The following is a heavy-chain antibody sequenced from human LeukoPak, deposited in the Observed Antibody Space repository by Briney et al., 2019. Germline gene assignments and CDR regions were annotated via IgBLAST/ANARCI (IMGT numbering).Heavy chain of an antibody. CDR3: ATDYGAHDAFDI. J-gene: IGHJ3*02. V-gene: IGHV3-48*01. Sequence: QTGGSLRLSCAASGFTFSSYSMNWVRQAPGKGLEWVSYISSSSSTIYYADSVKGRFTISRDNAKNSLYLQMNSLRAEDTAVYYCATDYGAHDAFDIWGQGTMVTVSS. CDR1: GFTFSSYS. CDR2: ISSSSSTI. D-gene: IGHD4-17*01.